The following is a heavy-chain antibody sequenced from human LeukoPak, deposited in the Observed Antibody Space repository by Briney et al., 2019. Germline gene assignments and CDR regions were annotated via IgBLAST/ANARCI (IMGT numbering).Heavy chain of an antibody. Sequence: GGSLRLSCAASGFTFSSYWMHWVRQAPGKGLVWVSRINRDGTSTSYADSVKGRFTISRDNTKNTLYLQMNRLRAEDTAVYYCALEIAAFDYWGQGTLVTVSS. CDR1: GFTFSSYW. CDR2: INRDGTST. CDR3: ALEIAAFDY. J-gene: IGHJ4*02. D-gene: IGHD2-15*01. V-gene: IGHV3-74*01.